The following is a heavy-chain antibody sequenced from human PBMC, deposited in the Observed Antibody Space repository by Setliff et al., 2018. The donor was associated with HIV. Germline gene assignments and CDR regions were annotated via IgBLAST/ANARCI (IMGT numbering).Heavy chain of an antibody. CDR2: IYPGST. Sequence: SETLSLTCSVSGGSIISDIFYWGWIRQPPGKGLEWIGSIYPGSTKCNPSLRNRLTISLDSPTNQFSVTLSSVTAADTAMYYCARYTVGSMVDYWGPGTPVTVSS. V-gene: IGHV4-39*01. D-gene: IGHD5-12*01. CDR3: ARYTVGSMVDY. J-gene: IGHJ4*02. CDR1: GGSIISDIFY.